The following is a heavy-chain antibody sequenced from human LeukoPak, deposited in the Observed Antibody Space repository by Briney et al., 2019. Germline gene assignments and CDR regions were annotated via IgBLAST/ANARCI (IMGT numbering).Heavy chain of an antibody. Sequence: GGSLRLSCAASGLTFSSYAMSWVRQAPGKGLEWVSTFSGSGGTTYYADSVKGRFTISRDNSKNTLYLQMNSLRAEDTALYYCAKYRAPSGTLDYRGQGTLVTVSS. D-gene: IGHD3-16*02. J-gene: IGHJ4*02. V-gene: IGHV3-23*01. CDR2: FSGSGGTT. CDR3: AKYRAPSGTLDY. CDR1: GLTFSSYA.